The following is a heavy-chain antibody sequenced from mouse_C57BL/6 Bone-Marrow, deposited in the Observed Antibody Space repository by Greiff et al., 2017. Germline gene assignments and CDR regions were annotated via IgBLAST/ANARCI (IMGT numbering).Heavy chain of an antibody. J-gene: IGHJ4*01. D-gene: IGHD1-3*01. V-gene: IGHV5-9*01. CDR2: ISGGGGNT. Sequence: EVQGVESGGGLVKPGGSLKLSCAASGFTFSSYTMSWVRQTPEKRLEWVATISGGGGNTYYPDSVKGRFTISRDNAKNTLYLQMSSLRSEDTALYYCARPSKYAMDYWGQGTSVTVSS. CDR3: ARPSKYAMDY. CDR1: GFTFSSYT.